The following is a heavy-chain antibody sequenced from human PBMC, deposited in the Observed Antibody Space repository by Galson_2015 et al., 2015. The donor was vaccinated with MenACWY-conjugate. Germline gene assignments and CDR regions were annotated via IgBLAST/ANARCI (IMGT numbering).Heavy chain of an antibody. D-gene: IGHD3-16*01. V-gene: IGHV4-39*01. CDR3: ARHLRGSDPSGLGGFDL. CDR1: GGSIRSGGYY. CDR2: FSYGGYT. J-gene: IGHJ3*01. Sequence: SETLSLTCSVPGGSIRSGGYYWGWIRQPPGKGLEWLGSFSYGGYTFHNPSLKSRVTISADTSHNQFSLRLSSVTAADTSIYYCARHLRGSDPSGLGGFDLWGQGRMVTVSS.